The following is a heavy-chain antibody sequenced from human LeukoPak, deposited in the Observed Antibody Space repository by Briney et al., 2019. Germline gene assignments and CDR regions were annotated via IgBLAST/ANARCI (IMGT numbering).Heavy chain of an antibody. J-gene: IGHJ3*02. CDR3: ATGYDSSGYYYWAFDI. V-gene: IGHV1-24*01. CDR2: FDPEDGET. CDR1: GYTLTELS. D-gene: IGHD3-22*01. Sequence: ASVKVSCKVSGYTLTELSMHWVRQAPGKGLEWMGGFDPEDGETIYAQKFQGRVTMTEDTSTDTAYMELSSLRSEDTAVYYCATGYDSSGYYYWAFDIWGQGTMVTVSS.